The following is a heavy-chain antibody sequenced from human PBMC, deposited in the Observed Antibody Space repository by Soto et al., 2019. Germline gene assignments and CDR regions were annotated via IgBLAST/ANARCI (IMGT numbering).Heavy chain of an antibody. Sequence: PGGSLRLSCAASGFAVRSNYMSWVRQAPGKGLEWVSAISSDGGTYYTDSVKGRFAISRDISKNTLYLQMNSLTAEDTAIYYCASDVITVAGTADYWGQGTLVTVSS. D-gene: IGHD6-19*01. CDR1: GFAVRSNY. V-gene: IGHV3-53*01. CDR3: ASDVITVAGTADY. CDR2: ISSDGGT. J-gene: IGHJ4*02.